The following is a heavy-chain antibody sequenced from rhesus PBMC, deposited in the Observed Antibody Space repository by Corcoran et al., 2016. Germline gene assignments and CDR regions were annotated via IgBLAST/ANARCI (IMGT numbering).Heavy chain of an antibody. Sequence: EVQLVQSGAEVKKPGASVKISCKASGYTFTDYYLHWVRQAPGKRLEWMGRVDPEDGETILAQNFQDRVTITADTSTDTAYMELSSLRSEDTAVYYCATDGESYWYGYFDYWGQGVLVTVSS. CDR3: ATDGESYWYGYFDY. J-gene: IGHJ4*01. CDR2: VDPEDGET. D-gene: IGHD2-21*01. CDR1: GYTFTDYY. V-gene: IGHV1-111*02.